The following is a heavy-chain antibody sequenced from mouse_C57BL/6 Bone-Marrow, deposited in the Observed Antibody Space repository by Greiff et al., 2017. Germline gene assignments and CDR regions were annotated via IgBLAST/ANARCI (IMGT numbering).Heavy chain of an antibody. V-gene: IGHV5-12*01. CDR2: ISNGGGST. D-gene: IGHD1-1*01. Sequence: EVKLMESGGGLVQPGGSLKLSCEASGFTFSDYYMYWVRQTPEKRLEWVAYISNGGGSTYYPDTVKGRFTISRDNAKNTLYLQMSRLKSEDTAMYYCARPESSYVYYAMDYWGQGTSVTVSA. J-gene: IGHJ4*01. CDR3: ARPESSYVYYAMDY. CDR1: GFTFSDYY.